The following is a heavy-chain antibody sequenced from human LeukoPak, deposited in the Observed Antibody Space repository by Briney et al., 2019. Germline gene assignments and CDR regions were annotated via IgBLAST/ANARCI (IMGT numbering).Heavy chain of an antibody. CDR3: ARHLYDYVWGSYGPSAFDY. CDR1: GGSISSYY. CDR2: IYYSGST. V-gene: IGHV4-59*08. D-gene: IGHD3-16*01. Sequence: PSDTLSLTCTVSGGSISSYYWSWIRQPPGKGLEWIGYIYYSGSTNYNPSLKSRVTISVDTPKNQFSLKLSSVTAADTAVYYCARHLYDYVWGSYGPSAFDYWGQGTLVTVSS. J-gene: IGHJ4*02.